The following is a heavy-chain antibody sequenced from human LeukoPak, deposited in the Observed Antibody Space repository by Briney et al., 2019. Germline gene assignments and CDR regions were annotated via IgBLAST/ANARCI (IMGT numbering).Heavy chain of an antibody. J-gene: IGHJ4*02. CDR1: GYTLTGFH. Sequence: ASVKVSCKVSGYTLTGFHMHWVRQARGQGVECMGWINPNSGGTNYAQKFQGRVTMTRDTSISTAYMELRRLRSDDTAVYYCARDPMVTPNGYFDYWGQGTLVTVSS. CDR3: ARDPMVTPNGYFDY. CDR2: INPNSGGT. V-gene: IGHV1-2*02. D-gene: IGHD2-21*02.